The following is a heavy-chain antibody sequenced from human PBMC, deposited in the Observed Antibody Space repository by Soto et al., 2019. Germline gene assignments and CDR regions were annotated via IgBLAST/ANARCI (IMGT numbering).Heavy chain of an antibody. CDR2: ISGYNENT. J-gene: IGHJ4*02. D-gene: IGHD4-17*01. CDR3: ARVSPGDYDGYFFEY. CDR1: GYTFVSHG. V-gene: IGHV1-18*01. Sequence: QIQLVQSGAEVKKPGASVKVSCKASGYTFVSHGITWVRQAPGQGLEWRGWISGYNENTEYAQKFQDRVTMTLDTSTNTAYMELGSLRSDDTSIFYCARVSPGDYDGYFFEYWGQGTLVTVSS.